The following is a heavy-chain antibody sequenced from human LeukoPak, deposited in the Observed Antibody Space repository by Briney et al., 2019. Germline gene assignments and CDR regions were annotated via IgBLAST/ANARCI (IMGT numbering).Heavy chain of an antibody. CDR1: GGSISRGGYY. D-gene: IGHD6-6*01. J-gene: IGHJ4*01. CDR2: IYYSGST. CDR3: AGSSSSIGLFFAS. Sequence: PSETLSLTCTVSGGSISRGGYYWSWIRQHPGKGLEWIGYIYYSGSTYYNPSLKSRVTISVDTSKNQFSLKLSSVTAADTAVYYWAGSSSSIGLFFASWGQEPWSPSPQ. V-gene: IGHV4-31*03.